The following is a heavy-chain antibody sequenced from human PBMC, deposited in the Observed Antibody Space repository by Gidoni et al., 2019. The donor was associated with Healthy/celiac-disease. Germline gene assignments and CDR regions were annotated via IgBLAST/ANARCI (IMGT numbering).Heavy chain of an antibody. CDR1: GYTFTSYY. D-gene: IGHD4-17*01. Sequence: QVQLVQSGAEVKKPGASVKVSFKASGYTFTSYYMHWVRQAPCQGLEWMGIINPSGGSTSYAQKFQGRVTMTRDTSTSTVYMELSSLRSEDTAVYYCARFYMGHSYGPLRDYWGQGTLVTVSS. V-gene: IGHV1-46*01. J-gene: IGHJ4*02. CDR3: ARFYMGHSYGPLRDY. CDR2: INPSGGST.